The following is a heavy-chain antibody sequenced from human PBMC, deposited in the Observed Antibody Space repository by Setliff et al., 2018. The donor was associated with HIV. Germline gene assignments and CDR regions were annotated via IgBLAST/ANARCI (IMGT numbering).Heavy chain of an antibody. J-gene: IGHJ5*02. V-gene: IGHV4-59*01. CDR3: ARVGYNDDSGYPYNWFDP. D-gene: IGHD3-22*01. CDR2: VSYSGST. CDR1: SGSINGYH. Sequence: PSETLSLTCRVSSGSINGYHWSWVRQAPGRGLEWIGYVSYSGSTSYNPSLRSRISMAVDTSKNQVSLKLSSVTAADTAVYYCARVGYNDDSGYPYNWFDPWGQGTLVTVSS.